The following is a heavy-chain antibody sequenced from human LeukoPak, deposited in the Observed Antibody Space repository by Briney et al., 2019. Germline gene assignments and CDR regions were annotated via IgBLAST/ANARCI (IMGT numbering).Heavy chain of an antibody. CDR1: GFTFSSYS. CDR2: ISSSSSYI. Sequence: GGSLRLSCAASGFTFSSYSMNWVRQAPGKGLEWVSSISSSSSYIYYADSVKGRFTISRDNAKNSLYLQMNSLRAEDTAVYYCASLSGRHCSGGSCSWGQETLVTVSS. D-gene: IGHD2-15*01. CDR3: ASLSGRHCSGGSCS. J-gene: IGHJ5*02. V-gene: IGHV3-21*01.